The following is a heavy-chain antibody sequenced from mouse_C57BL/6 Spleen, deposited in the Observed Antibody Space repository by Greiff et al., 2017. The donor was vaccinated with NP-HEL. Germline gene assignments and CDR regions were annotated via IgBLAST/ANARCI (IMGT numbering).Heavy chain of an antibody. CDR1: GYTFTSYW. V-gene: IGHV1-55*01. CDR3: ARGGYYGGRDWYFDG. J-gene: IGHJ1*03. Sequence: QVQLQQPGAELVKPGASVKMSCKASGYTFTSYWITWVKQRPGQGLEWIGDIYPGSGSTNYNEKFKSKATLTVDTSSSTAYMQLSSLTSEDSAVYYCARGGYYGGRDWYFDGWGTGATVTVSS. D-gene: IGHD1-1*01. CDR2: IYPGSGST.